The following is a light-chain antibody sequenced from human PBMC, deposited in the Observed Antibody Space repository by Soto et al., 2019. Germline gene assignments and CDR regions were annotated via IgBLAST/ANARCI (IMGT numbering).Light chain of an antibody. CDR2: DVT. CDR1: SSDVGGYNY. CDR3: SSYTSSSTYV. V-gene: IGLV2-14*03. J-gene: IGLJ1*01. Sequence: QSVLTQPASVSGSPGQSIAISCTGTSSDVGGYNYVSWYQQHPGKAPKLMIYDVTNRPSGVSNRFSGSKSGNTASLTISGLQAEDEADYSCSSYTSSSTYVFGTGPKLPVL.